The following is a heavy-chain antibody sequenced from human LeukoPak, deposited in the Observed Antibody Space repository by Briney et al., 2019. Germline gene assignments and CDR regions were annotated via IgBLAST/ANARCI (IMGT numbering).Heavy chain of an antibody. CDR2: IFFAGST. CDR3: ASGERGYSYGPPDY. Sequence: SETLSLTCSVSGGSIRSYYWSWIRQPPGKGLEWIGYIFFAGSTTYNPSLKSRVTISIDTSKNQLSLKLNSVTAADTAVYYCASGERGYSYGPPDYWGQGTLVTVSS. CDR1: GGSIRSYY. V-gene: IGHV4-4*09. D-gene: IGHD5-18*01. J-gene: IGHJ4*02.